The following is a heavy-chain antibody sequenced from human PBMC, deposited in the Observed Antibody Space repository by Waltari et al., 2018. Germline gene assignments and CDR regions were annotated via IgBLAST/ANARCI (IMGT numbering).Heavy chain of an antibody. CDR2: IYYSGST. CDR1: GGSISSSSYY. Sequence: QLQLQESGPGLVKPSETLSLTCTVSGGSISSSSYYWGWIRQPPGKGLEWIGSIYYSGSTYYNPSLKSRFTISVDTSKNQFSLKLSSVTAADTAVYYCARAGYSSSWGPFDYYYGMDVWGQGTTVTVSS. V-gene: IGHV4-39*01. J-gene: IGHJ6*02. D-gene: IGHD6-13*01. CDR3: ARAGYSSSWGPFDYYYGMDV.